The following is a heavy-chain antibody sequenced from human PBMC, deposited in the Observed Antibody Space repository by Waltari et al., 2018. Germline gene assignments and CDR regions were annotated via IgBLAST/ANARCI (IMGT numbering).Heavy chain of an antibody. CDR1: GFTFDDYA. CDR3: AKYEPLGELSFGTWFDY. Sequence: EVQLVESGGVVVQPGGSLRLSCAASGFTFDDYAMHWVRQAPGKGLEWVSLISWDGGSTYYADSVKGRFTISRDNSKNSLYLQMNSLRAEDTAVYYCAKYEPLGELSFGTWFDYWGQGTLVTVSS. J-gene: IGHJ4*02. V-gene: IGHV3-43D*04. CDR2: ISWDGGST. D-gene: IGHD3-16*02.